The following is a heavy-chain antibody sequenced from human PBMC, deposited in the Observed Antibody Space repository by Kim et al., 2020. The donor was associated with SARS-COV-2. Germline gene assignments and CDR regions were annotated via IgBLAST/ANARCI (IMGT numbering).Heavy chain of an antibody. CDR1: GITFSNFN. J-gene: IGHJ1*01. V-gene: IGHV3-48*02. D-gene: IGHD3-10*01. CDR2: ISTSSTTI. CDR3: ARWQHGCPAEYFQH. Sequence: GGSLRLSCAASGITFSNFNMNWVRQAPGKGLEWVSYISTSSTTIYYSDSVKGRFTISRDNDKNSLYLQMNSLRDEDTAVYYCARWQHGCPAEYFQHWGQGTLVTVSS.